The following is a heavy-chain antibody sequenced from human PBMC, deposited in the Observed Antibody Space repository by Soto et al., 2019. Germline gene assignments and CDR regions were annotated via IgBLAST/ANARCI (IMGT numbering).Heavy chain of an antibody. Sequence: PGGSLRLSCTASGFTFGDYAMSWFRQAPGKGLEWVGFIRSKAYGGTTEYAASVKGRFTISRDDSKSIAYLQMNSLKTEDTAVYYCTRVSNQLNDAFDIWGQGTMVTVSS. CDR1: GFTFGDYA. J-gene: IGHJ3*02. D-gene: IGHD5-18*01. CDR3: TRVSNQLNDAFDI. V-gene: IGHV3-49*03. CDR2: IRSKAYGGTT.